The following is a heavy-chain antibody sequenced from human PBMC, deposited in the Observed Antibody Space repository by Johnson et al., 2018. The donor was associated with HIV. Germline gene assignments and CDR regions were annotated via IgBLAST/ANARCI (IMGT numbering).Heavy chain of an antibody. CDR1: GFTFDDYG. V-gene: IGHV3-20*04. CDR3: VRGIVVVVAAGRADAFDI. Sequence: VQLVESGGGVERPGGSLRLSCATSGFTFDDYGMSWVRQVPGKGLEWVSGINWDGDRTGYADSVKGRFTISRDNAKTSLYLQMNSLRAEDTALYYCVRGIVVVVAAGRADAFDIWGQGTMVTVSS. J-gene: IGHJ3*02. CDR2: INWDGDRT. D-gene: IGHD2-15*01.